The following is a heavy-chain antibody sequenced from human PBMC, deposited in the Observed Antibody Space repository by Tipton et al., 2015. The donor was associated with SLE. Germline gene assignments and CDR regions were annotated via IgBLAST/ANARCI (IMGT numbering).Heavy chain of an antibody. J-gene: IGHJ4*02. Sequence: TLSLTCTVSGVSISDHSWGWIRQPPGKGLEWIGYISYSGRSNYNPSLKSQVTISLDTSKKQVSLKVSSVTAADTAVYYCARRFRVSYYLDYWGQGPLVTVSS. V-gene: IGHV4-59*08. CDR3: ARRFRVSYYLDY. CDR2: ISYSGRS. CDR1: GVSISDHS.